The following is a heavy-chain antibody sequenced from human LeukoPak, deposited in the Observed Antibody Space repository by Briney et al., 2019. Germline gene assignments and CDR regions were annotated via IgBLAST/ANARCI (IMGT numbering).Heavy chain of an antibody. CDR2: IYYSGST. J-gene: IGHJ4*02. CDR3: ARGTCSNSGCRPYFDS. V-gene: IGHV4-59*01. Sequence: SETLSLTCTVSGGSISSYYWSWIRQPPGKGLEWIGYIYYSGSTNYNPSLKSRVTISVDTSKNQFSLKLSSVPAADTAVYYCARGTCSNSGCRPYFDSWGRGTQVTVSS. D-gene: IGHD2/OR15-2a*01. CDR1: GGSISSYY.